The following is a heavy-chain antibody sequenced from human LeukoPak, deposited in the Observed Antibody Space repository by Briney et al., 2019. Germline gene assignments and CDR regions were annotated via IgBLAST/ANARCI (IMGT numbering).Heavy chain of an antibody. CDR2: IRGSGDRT. J-gene: IGHJ6*03. CDR1: GFTFRTYG. Sequence: TGGSLRLSCAASGFTFRTYGMSWVRQAPGKGLEWVSAIRGSGDRTHYADSVKGRFTISRDNSKNTLYLQMNSLRAEDTAVYYCAKDSKIVGATFRSYHYMDVWGKGTAVTVSS. CDR3: AKDSKIVGATFRSYHYMDV. D-gene: IGHD1-26*01. V-gene: IGHV3-23*01.